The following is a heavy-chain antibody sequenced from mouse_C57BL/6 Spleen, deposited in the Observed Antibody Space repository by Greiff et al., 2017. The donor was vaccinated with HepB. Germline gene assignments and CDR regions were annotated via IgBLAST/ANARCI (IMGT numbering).Heavy chain of an antibody. Sequence: LQQSGGGLVQPGGSLKLSCAASGFTFSDYYMYWVRQTPEKRLEWVAYISNGGGSTYYPDTVKGRFTISRDNAKNTMYLQMSRLKSEATAMYYCARRTSYYYGSSNDAMDYWGQGTSVTVSS. CDR2: ISNGGGST. CDR3: ARRTSYYYGSSNDAMDY. V-gene: IGHV5-12*01. J-gene: IGHJ4*01. D-gene: IGHD1-1*01. CDR1: GFTFSDYY.